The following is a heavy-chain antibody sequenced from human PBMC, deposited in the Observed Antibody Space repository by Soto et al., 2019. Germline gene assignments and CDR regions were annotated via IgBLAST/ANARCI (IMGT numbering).Heavy chain of an antibody. CDR3: ASKPWGSGAFEF. J-gene: IGHJ4*02. CDR2: IYNSGST. CDR1: GASIRNYF. Sequence: SETLCLTCNVSGASIRNYFWNWIRLPPGKGLEWIGIIYNSGSTKYNPSLKSRVTISVDTSKNQFSLQLSSVTAADTAVYYCASKPWGSGAFEFWGQGALVTVSS. V-gene: IGHV4-59*08. D-gene: IGHD3-16*01.